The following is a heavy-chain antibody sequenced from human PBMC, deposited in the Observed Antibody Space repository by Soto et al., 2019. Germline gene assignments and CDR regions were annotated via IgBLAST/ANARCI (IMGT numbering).Heavy chain of an antibody. CDR3: ANQGLSLGELSYRGGYFDY. V-gene: IGHV3-23*01. CDR2: ISGSGGST. CDR1: GFTFRSYA. D-gene: IGHD3-16*02. Sequence: EVQLLESGGGLVQPGGSLRLSCAASGFTFRSYAMSWVRQAPGKGLEWVSSISGSGGSTYDADSVKGRFTISRDNSRNTLYLQMNSLRSEDTDVYYCANQGLSLGELSYRGGYFDYWGQGTLVTVSS. J-gene: IGHJ4*02.